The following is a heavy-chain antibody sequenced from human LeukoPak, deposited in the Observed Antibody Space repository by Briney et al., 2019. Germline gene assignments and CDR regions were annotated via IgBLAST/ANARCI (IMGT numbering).Heavy chain of an antibody. Sequence: SETLSLTCTVSGGSISSYYWSWIRQPPGKGLEWIGYIYYSGSANYNPSLKSRVTISVDTSKNQFSLKLSSVTAADTAVYYCARGAMVRSYYYYYGMDVWGQGTTVTVPS. D-gene: IGHD3-10*01. CDR3: ARGAMVRSYYYYYGMDV. V-gene: IGHV4-59*01. CDR1: GGSISSYY. J-gene: IGHJ6*02. CDR2: IYYSGSA.